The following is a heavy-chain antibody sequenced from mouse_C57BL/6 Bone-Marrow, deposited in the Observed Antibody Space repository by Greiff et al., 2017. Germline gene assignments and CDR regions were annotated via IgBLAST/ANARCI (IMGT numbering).Heavy chain of an antibody. V-gene: IGHV5-17*01. CDR1: GFTFSDYG. CDR3: ARNLDGSSGYAY. Sequence: EVQLMESGGGLVKPGGSLKLSCAASGFTFSDYGMPWVRQAPEKGLAWVAYISSGGSTIYYADTVKGRFTISRDNAKNTLFLQMISLRSEDTAMYYCARNLDGSSGYAYWGQGTLVTVSA. CDR2: ISSGGSTI. D-gene: IGHD1-1*01. J-gene: IGHJ3*01.